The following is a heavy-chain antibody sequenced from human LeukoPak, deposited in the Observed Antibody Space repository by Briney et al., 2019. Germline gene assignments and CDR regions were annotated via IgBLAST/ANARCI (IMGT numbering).Heavy chain of an antibody. Sequence: PGGSLRLSCAASGFTFDDYAMHWVRQPPGKGLEWVSLISENAGRKYYADSVKGRFTISRDNSKNSLYLQMNGLRTEDTALYYCAKVDHYDWYFDLWGRGTLVTVSS. CDR2: ISENAGRK. CDR1: GFTFDDYA. CDR3: AKVDHYDWYFDL. D-gene: IGHD3-16*01. J-gene: IGHJ2*01. V-gene: IGHV3-43*02.